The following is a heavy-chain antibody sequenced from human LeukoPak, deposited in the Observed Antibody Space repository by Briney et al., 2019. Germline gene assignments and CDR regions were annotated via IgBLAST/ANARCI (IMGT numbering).Heavy chain of an antibody. D-gene: IGHD3-10*01. J-gene: IGHJ6*03. V-gene: IGHV3-21*01. CDR3: ARVRGSGSYLDYYYYMDV. Sequence: GGSLRLSCAASGFTFSSYSMNWVRQAPGKGLEWVSSISSSSSYIYYADSVKGRFTISRHNAKNSLYLQMNSLRAEDTAVYYCARVRGSGSYLDYYYYMDVWGKGTTVTVSS. CDR2: ISSSSSYI. CDR1: GFTFSSYS.